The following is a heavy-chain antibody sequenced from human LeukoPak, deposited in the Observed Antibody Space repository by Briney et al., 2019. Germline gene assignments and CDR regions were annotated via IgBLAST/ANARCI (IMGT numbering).Heavy chain of an antibody. CDR3: AKVGDNWDFDY. CDR1: GFIFSSYG. CDR2: IRFDGNT. Sequence: GGSLRLSCAASGFIFSSYGMHWVRQAPGKGLEWVTFIRFDGNTYYSDSVKGRITISRDNSKNTLYLQMNSLRAEDTAVYYCAKVGDNWDFDYWGQGTLVIVSS. D-gene: IGHD1-1*01. V-gene: IGHV3-30*02. J-gene: IGHJ4*02.